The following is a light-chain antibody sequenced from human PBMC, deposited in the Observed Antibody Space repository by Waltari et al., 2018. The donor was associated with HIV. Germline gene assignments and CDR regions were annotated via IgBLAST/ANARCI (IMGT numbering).Light chain of an antibody. CDR1: SSNIGSNT. CDR2: DNN. V-gene: IGLV1-44*01. CDR3: AAWDDTMSGWV. Sequence: QSVLTQPPSASGTPGQRVTIFCSGSSSNIGSNTVNWYQQFPGTAPKVLIYDNNQRPSGVPDRFSGSKSGTSASLAISGLQSEDEAAYHCAAWDDTMSGWVFGAGTKLTVL. J-gene: IGLJ3*02.